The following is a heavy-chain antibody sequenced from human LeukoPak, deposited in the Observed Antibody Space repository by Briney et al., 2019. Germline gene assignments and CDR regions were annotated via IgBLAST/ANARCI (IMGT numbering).Heavy chain of an antibody. CDR2: FNPGNGDT. CDR3: SRDRWHCPVNCDSVYYYSLDV. J-gene: IGHJ6*02. D-gene: IGHD1-20*01. Sequence: GASVKVSCKASGYIFTIYAVQWVRQAPGQRLEWLGWFNPGNGDTRYSQKFQGRVTITSDTSATTAYMELNSLTAEDTAVYYCSRDRWHCPVNCDSVYYYSLDVWGQGTTVTVSS. V-gene: IGHV1-3*01. CDR1: GYIFTIYA.